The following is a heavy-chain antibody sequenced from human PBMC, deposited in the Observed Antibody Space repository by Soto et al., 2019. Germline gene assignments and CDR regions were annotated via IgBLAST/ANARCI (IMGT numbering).Heavy chain of an antibody. CDR2: INHSSSII. J-gene: IGHJ4*02. CDR1: GFTFSSYS. Sequence: EVQLVESGGGLVQPGGSLRLSCVASGFTFSSYSMNWVRQAPGKGLEWVSYINHSSSIIHYADSVKGRFTISRDNAKNSLYLQMNSLRAEDTAVYYCARGPTHLDSRWGQGTLVTVSS. V-gene: IGHV3-48*01. CDR3: ARGPTHLDSR.